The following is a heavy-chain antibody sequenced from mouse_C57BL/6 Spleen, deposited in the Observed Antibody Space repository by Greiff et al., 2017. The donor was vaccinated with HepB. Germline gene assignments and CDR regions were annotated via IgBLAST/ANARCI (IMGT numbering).Heavy chain of an antibody. D-gene: IGHD2-2*01. J-gene: IGHJ2*01. CDR2: ISSGGDYI. CDR3: TRGGTMVKGFDY. CDR1: GFTFSSYA. Sequence: EVQGVESGEGLVKPGGSLKLSCAASGFTFSSYAMSWVRQTPEKRLEWVAYISSGGDYIYYADTVKGRFTISRDNARNTLYLQMSSLKSEDTAMYYCTRGGTMVKGFDYWGQGTTLTVSS. V-gene: IGHV5-9-1*02.